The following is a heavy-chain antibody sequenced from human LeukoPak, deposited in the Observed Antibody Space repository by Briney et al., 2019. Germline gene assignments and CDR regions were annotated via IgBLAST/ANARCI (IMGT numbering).Heavy chain of an antibody. CDR3: ARTRVVPAAIGGGNWFDP. CDR2: INPNSGGT. V-gene: IGHV1-2*06. CDR1: GYTFTGYY. J-gene: IGHJ5*02. D-gene: IGHD2-2*02. Sequence: ASVKVSCKASGYTFTGYYMHWVRQAPGQGLEWMGRINPNSGGTNYAQKFQGRVTMTRDTSISTAYMELSRLRSDDTAVYYCARTRVVPAAIGGGNWFDPWGQGTLVTVSS.